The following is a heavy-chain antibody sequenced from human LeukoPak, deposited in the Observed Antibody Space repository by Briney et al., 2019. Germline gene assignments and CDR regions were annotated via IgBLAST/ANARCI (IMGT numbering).Heavy chain of an antibody. D-gene: IGHD3-22*01. J-gene: IGHJ4*02. CDR2: INPNSGGT. V-gene: IGHV1-2*02. CDR3: ARDDSSGYYYSYSGIFDY. CDR1: GYTFTGYY. Sequence: GASVKVSCKASGYTFTGYYMHWVRQAPGQGLEWMGWINPNSGGTNYAQKFQGRVTMTRDTSISTAYMELSRLRSDDTAVYYCARDDSSGYYYSYSGIFDYWGQGTLVTVSS.